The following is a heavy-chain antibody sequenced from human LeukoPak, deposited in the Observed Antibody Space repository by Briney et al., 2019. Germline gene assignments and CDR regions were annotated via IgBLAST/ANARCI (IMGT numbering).Heavy chain of an antibody. J-gene: IGHJ3*02. D-gene: IGHD5-24*01. Sequence: PSETLSLTCTVSGGSISSYYWSWIRQPPGKGLEWIGYIYYSGSTNYNPSLKSRVTISVDTSKNQFSLKLSSVTAADTAVYYCAREGDSAFDIWGQGTMVTVSS. CDR2: IYYSGST. V-gene: IGHV4-59*01. CDR1: GGSISSYY. CDR3: AREGDSAFDI.